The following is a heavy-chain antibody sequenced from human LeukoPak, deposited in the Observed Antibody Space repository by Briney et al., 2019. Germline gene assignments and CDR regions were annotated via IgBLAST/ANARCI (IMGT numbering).Heavy chain of an antibody. CDR3: AREDDSSAFDI. J-gene: IGHJ3*02. D-gene: IGHD3-22*01. Sequence: SETLSLTCTVSGGSISSSSYYWGWIRQPPGKGPEWIGSIYYSGSTYYNPSLKSRVTISVDTSRNQFSLKLSSVTAADTAVYYCAREDDSSAFDIWGQGTMVTVSS. CDR2: IYYSGST. CDR1: GGSISSSSYY. V-gene: IGHV4-39*07.